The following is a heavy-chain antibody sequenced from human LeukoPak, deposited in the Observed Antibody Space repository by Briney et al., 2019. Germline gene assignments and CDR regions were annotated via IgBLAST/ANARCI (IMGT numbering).Heavy chain of an antibody. V-gene: IGHV3-33*01. CDR3: ARDTVYFDWLPTY. D-gene: IGHD3-9*01. Sequence: GGSLRLSCAASGFTFSSYGMHWVRQAPGKGLEWVAVIWYDGSNKYYADSVKGRFTISRDNSKSTLYLQMNSLRAEDTAVYYCARDTVYFDWLPTYWGQRTLVTVSS. CDR2: IWYDGSNK. J-gene: IGHJ4*02. CDR1: GFTFSSYG.